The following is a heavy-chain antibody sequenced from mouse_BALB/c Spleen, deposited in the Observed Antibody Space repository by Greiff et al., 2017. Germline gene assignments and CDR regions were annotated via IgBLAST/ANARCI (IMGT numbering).Heavy chain of an antibody. V-gene: IGHV5-6-5*01. Sequence: EVMLVESGGGLVKPGGSLKLSCAASGFTFSSYAMSWVRQTPEKRLEWVASISSGGSTYYPDSVKGRFTISRDNARNILYLQMSSLKSEDTAMYYCARDSGTMDYWGQGTSVTVSS. CDR2: ISSGGST. J-gene: IGHJ4*01. D-gene: IGHD4-1*01. CDR1: GFTFSSYA. CDR3: ARDSGTMDY.